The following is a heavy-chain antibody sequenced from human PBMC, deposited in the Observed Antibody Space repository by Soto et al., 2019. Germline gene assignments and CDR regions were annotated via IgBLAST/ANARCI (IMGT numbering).Heavy chain of an antibody. CDR3: ARGFPLWFDP. Sequence: QVQLVHSGAEEKKPGASVKVSCKASGYTFTNYAMHWVRQAPGQRLEWLGWINAGNGNTKYSQKFQGRVTITRDTSASTDSMELSSLRSEDTAVYYWARGFPLWFDPWGQGTLVTVSS. CDR2: INAGNGNT. V-gene: IGHV1-3*05. CDR1: GYTFTNYA. D-gene: IGHD3-16*02. J-gene: IGHJ5*02.